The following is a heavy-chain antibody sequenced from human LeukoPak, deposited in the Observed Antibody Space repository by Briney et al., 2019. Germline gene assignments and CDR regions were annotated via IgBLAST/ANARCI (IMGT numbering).Heavy chain of an antibody. D-gene: IGHD4-23*01. CDR2: IKPNSGGT. J-gene: IGHJ3*02. Sequence: ASVKVSCKASGYTFTGYYMHWVRQAPGQGLEWMGWIKPNSGGTNYAQKFQGRVTMTRDTSISTAYMELSRLRSDDTAVYYCARGEGLGFYGGSSDAFDIWGQGTMVTVSS. CDR1: GYTFTGYY. CDR3: ARGEGLGFYGGSSDAFDI. V-gene: IGHV1-2*02.